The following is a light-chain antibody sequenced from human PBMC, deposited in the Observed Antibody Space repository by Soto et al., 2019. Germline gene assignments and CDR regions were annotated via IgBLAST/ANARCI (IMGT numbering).Light chain of an antibody. J-gene: IGKJ4*01. CDR3: QQSNTYPRT. CDR1: QSISTG. CDR2: KAS. V-gene: IGKV1-5*03. Sequence: DIQMTQSPSTLSASVGDRVTITCLASQSISTGLAGYQQKPVNAPKLLIYKASTLEGGVPSRFSGSGSGTEFNITSSSLQPDDFATYYCQQSNTYPRTFGGGTPGEIK.